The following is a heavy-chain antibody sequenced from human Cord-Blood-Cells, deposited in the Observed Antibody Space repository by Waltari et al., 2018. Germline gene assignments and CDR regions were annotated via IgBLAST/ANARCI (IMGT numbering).Heavy chain of an antibody. CDR1: GYTFTGQY. Sequence: QVQLVQSGAEVKKPGASVKVSSKAYGYTFTGQYIHSVRQAPGQGLEWMGWINPNSGGTNYAQKFQGRVTMTRDTSISTAYMELSRLRSDDTAVYYCALDSSSWYAFDIWGQGTMVTVSS. D-gene: IGHD6-13*01. CDR3: ALDSSSWYAFDI. J-gene: IGHJ3*02. CDR2: INPNSGGT. V-gene: IGHV1-2*02.